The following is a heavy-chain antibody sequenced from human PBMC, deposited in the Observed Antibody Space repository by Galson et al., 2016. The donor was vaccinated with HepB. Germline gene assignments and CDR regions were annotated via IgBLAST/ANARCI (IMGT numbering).Heavy chain of an antibody. CDR3: AKDRASVPDAFDI. D-gene: IGHD2-2*01. V-gene: IGHV3-23*01. Sequence: SLRLSCAASGFTFGDYTMSWVRQAPGKGLERVSGLSVSGDTTYYADSVKGRFTISRDNSKNTLYLQMKSLRAEDTALYYCAKDRASVPDAFDIWGQGTVVTVSS. CDR1: GFTFGDYT. J-gene: IGHJ3*02. CDR2: LSVSGDTT.